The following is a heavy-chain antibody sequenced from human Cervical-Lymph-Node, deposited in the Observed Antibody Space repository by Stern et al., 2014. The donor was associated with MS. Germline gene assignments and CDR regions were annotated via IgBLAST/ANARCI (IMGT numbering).Heavy chain of an antibody. V-gene: IGHV1-18*01. J-gene: IGHJ6*02. CDR1: GSTFPTYG. D-gene: IGHD2-21*01. CDR2: IRDYNGDT. Sequence: QVQLEQSGPEAKKPGASVKVSCKAYGSTFPTYGIYRVRQAPGQGLERMGWIRDYNGDTNSAQKFQGRVTMTKDTSTNTAYMELRSLTSDDTAVYYCAQSLAYYGMDVWGQGTTVTVSS. CDR3: AQSLAYYGMDV.